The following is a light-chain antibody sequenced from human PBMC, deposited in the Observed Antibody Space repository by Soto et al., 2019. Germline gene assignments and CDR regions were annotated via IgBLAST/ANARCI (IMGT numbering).Light chain of an antibody. J-gene: IGLJ1*01. V-gene: IGLV2-14*01. Sequence: QSALTQPASVSGSPGQSITISCTGTSGDIGSYNRVSWYQQHPGKAPKLIIYEVTGRPSGVSNRFSGSKSGNTASLTISVLQAEDEAEYYCSSYTNINTRACVFGTGTKVTVL. CDR1: SGDIGSYNR. CDR2: EVT. CDR3: SSYTNINTRACV.